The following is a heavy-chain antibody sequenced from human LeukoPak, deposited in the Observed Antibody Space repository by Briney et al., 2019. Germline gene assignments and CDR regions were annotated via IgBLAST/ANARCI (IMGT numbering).Heavy chain of an antibody. CDR2: ISGYNGNT. Sequence: ASVKVSCKASVYTFTSYGISSVRQAPGQGLEWMGWISGYNGNTNYAQKLQGRVTMTTDTSTSTAYMELRSLRSDDTAVYYCARDLKRGYSSGRYSWGTGSSNDYWGQGTLVTVSS. J-gene: IGHJ4*02. D-gene: IGHD6-19*01. CDR3: ARDLKRGYSSGRYSWGTGSSNDY. CDR1: VYTFTSYG. V-gene: IGHV1-18*01.